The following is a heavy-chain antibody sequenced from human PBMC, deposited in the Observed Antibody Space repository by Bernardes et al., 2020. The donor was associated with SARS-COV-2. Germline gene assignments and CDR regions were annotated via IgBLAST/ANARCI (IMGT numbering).Heavy chain of an antibody. CDR2: IWYDGSNK. CDR1: GFTFSSYG. V-gene: IGHV3-33*01. Sequence: GGSLRLSCAASGFTFSSYGMHWVRQAPGKGLEWVAVIWYDGSNKYYADSVKGRFTISRDNSKNTLYLQMNSLRAEDTAVYYCARDRAYKAVAPKSNTNYYYYGMDVWGQATTVTVSS. J-gene: IGHJ6*02. CDR3: ARDRAYKAVAPKSNTNYYYYGMDV. D-gene: IGHD6-19*01.